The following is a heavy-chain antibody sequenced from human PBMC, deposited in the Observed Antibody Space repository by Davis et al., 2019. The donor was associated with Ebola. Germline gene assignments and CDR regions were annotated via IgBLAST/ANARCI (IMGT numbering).Heavy chain of an antibody. Sequence: MPSETLSLTCTVSGGSISSGGYYWSWIRQHPGKGLEWIGYIYYSGSTYYNPSLKSRVTISVDTSKNQISLKLSSVTAADTAVYYCATWKLVVITGLVSAGPVNYWGQGTLVTVSS. CDR3: ATWKLVVITGLVSAGPVNY. V-gene: IGHV4-31*03. CDR2: IYYSGST. D-gene: IGHD3-22*01. CDR1: GGSISSGGYY. J-gene: IGHJ4*02.